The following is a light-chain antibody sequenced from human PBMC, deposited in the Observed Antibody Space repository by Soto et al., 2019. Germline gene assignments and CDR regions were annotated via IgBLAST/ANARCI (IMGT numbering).Light chain of an antibody. V-gene: IGKV3-15*01. Sequence: EIVMTQSPASLSVSPGDGATLSCRASQSVASNVAWYQQRPGQGPRLLIHGASTRAVDVPARFSGSGSGTDFPLTISSLQSEDFAVYYCQQYHNWPPQHTLGQGTKLQIK. CDR2: GAS. CDR3: QQYHNWPPQHT. J-gene: IGKJ2*01. CDR1: QSVASN.